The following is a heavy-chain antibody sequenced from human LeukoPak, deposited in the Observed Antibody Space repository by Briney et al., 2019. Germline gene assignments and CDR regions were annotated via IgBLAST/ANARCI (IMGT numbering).Heavy chain of an antibody. CDR3: ARDGGYQSGHKGYYGMDV. D-gene: IGHD5-18*01. J-gene: IGHJ6*02. CDR2: IYYSGST. V-gene: IGHV4-39*07. CDR1: GGSISSSSYY. Sequence: SETLSLTCTVSGGSISSSSYYWGWIRQPPGKGLEWIGSIYYSGSTYYNPSLKSRVTISVDTSKNQFSLKLSSVTAADTAVYYCARDGGYQSGHKGYYGMDVWGQGTTVTVSS.